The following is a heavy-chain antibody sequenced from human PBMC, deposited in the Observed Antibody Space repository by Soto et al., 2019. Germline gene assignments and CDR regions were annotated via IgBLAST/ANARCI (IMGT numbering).Heavy chain of an antibody. Sequence: GGSLRLSCAASGFTFSSYAMSWVRQAPGKGLEWVSAISGSGGSTYCADSVKGRFTISRDNSKNTLYLQMNSLRAEDTAVYYCAKDHVSGGWYYFDYWGQGTLVTVSS. CDR3: AKDHVSGGWYYFDY. V-gene: IGHV3-23*01. J-gene: IGHJ4*02. D-gene: IGHD6-19*01. CDR1: GFTFSSYA. CDR2: ISGSGGST.